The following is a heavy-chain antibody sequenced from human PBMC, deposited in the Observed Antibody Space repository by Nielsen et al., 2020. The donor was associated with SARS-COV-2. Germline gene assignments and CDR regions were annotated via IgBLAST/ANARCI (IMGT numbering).Heavy chain of an antibody. CDR2: ISYDGSND. CDR3: AKDVWSGAHQIGPDY. J-gene: IGHJ4*02. D-gene: IGHD3-3*01. CDR1: GFTFSSYA. Sequence: GESLKISCAASGFTFSSYAMHWVRQAPGKGLEWVAVISYDGSNDYYADSVRGRFTISRDNSKNTVSLEMNSLRAEDTAVYHCAKDVWSGAHQIGPDYWGQGTLVTVSS. V-gene: IGHV3-30-3*01.